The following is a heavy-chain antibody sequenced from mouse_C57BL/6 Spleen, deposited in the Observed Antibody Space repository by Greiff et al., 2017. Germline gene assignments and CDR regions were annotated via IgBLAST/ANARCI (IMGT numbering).Heavy chain of an antibody. J-gene: IGHJ2*01. Sequence: QVQLQQSGAELVKPGASVKLSCKASGYTFTSYWMHWVKQRPGQGLEWIGMIHPNSGSTNYNEKFKSKATLTVDKSSSTAYMQLSSLTSEDSAVYYCARCELYGNYDYFDYWGQGTTLTVSS. D-gene: IGHD2-1*01. CDR1: GYTFTSYW. CDR2: IHPNSGST. V-gene: IGHV1-64*01. CDR3: ARCELYGNYDYFDY.